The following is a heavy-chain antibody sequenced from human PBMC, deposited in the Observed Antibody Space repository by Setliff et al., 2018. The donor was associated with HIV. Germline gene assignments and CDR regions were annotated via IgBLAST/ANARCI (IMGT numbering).Heavy chain of an antibody. J-gene: IGHJ3*02. V-gene: IGHV4-31*03. CDR1: GGSISSGGYY. D-gene: IGHD5-18*01. Sequence: SETLSLTCTVSGGSISSGGYYWSWILQHPGKGLEWIGYIYYSETTYYNPSLKSRVTISVDKSKNHFSLKLTSVTAADTAVYYCARDQGYSYGSGPFHSWGQGTMVTVS. CDR3: ARDQGYSYGSGPFHS. CDR2: IYYSETT.